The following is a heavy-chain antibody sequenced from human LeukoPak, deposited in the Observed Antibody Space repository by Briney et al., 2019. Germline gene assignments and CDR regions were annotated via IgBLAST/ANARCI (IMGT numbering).Heavy chain of an antibody. CDR2: VSNSGTT. CDR3: ARGGGGSYSPSGY. D-gene: IGHD1-26*01. CDR1: GGSISSYY. V-gene: IGHV4-59*01. Sequence: PSETLSLTCTVSGGSISSYYWNWIRQPQGKGLEWIGYVSNSGTTNYNPSLKSRVTISVDTSKNQFSLELSSVTSADTAVYYCARGGGGSYSPSGYWGPGTLVTVSS. J-gene: IGHJ4*02.